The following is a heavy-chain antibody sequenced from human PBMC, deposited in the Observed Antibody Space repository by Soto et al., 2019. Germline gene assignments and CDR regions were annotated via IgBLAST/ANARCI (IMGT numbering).Heavy chain of an antibody. J-gene: IGHJ6*02. V-gene: IGHV3-23*01. CDR1: GFTFYTYA. CDR2: ISGTTGET. Sequence: SLRLSCAASGFTFYTYAMSWVRQAPGKGLEWVSAISGTTGETYYAASVEGRFAVSRDNSKNMVFLQMNSLRAEDTGLYYCARGHYGMDVWGPGTKVTVSS. CDR3: ARGHYGMDV.